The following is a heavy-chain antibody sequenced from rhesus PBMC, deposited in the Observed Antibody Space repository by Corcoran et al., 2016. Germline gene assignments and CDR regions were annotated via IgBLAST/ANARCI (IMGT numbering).Heavy chain of an antibody. CDR1: GGSISGYYY. CDR3: ARPQSQRDNRCDG. V-gene: IGHV4-143*01. Sequence: QVQLQESGPGLVKPSETLSLTCPVSGGSISGYYYLSWIRQPPGKGPEGMGGMKGKMASPNNNPPLKSRVTSSKDTSTNHCSRRRDSVTAADTGGEYGARPQSQRDNRCDGWGPGVLVTVSS. J-gene: IGHJ5-1*01. CDR2: MKGKMASP.